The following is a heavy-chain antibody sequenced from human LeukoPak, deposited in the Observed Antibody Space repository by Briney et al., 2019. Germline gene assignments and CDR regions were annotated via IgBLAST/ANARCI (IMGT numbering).Heavy chain of an antibody. D-gene: IGHD4-17*01. J-gene: IGHJ3*02. CDR1: GFTFSSYA. V-gene: IGHV3-30-3*01. CDR3: ARAPERDYGDINAFDI. CDR2: ISYDGSNK. Sequence: GGSLRLSCAASGFTFSSYAMHWVRQAPGKGLEGVAVISYDGSNKYYADSVKGRFTISRDNSKNTLYLQMNSLRAEDTAVYYCARAPERDYGDINAFDIWGQGTMVTVSS.